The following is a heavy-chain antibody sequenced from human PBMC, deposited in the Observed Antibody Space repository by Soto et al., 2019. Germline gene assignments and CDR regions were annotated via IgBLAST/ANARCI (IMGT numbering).Heavy chain of an antibody. D-gene: IGHD2-2*01. J-gene: IGHJ4*01. CDR1: GGSISADNW. CDR3: ARAHCSSTSCKKGPFDC. V-gene: IGHV4-4*02. Sequence: SETLSLTCSVSGGSISADNWWTWVRQFPGKGLEWIGDIFPRGAANSNPSLESRVAISIDSSNNQFSLELTSVTAADTAIYYCARAHCSSTSCKKGPFDCWGQGTLVTVSS. CDR2: IFPRGAA.